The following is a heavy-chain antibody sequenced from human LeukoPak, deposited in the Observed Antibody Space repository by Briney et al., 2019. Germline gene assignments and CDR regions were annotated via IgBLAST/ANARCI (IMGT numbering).Heavy chain of an antibody. Sequence: PSETLSLTCTVSGGSSGAIRSYYWTWVRQPPGKGLEWTGHMYYHGYTHYNPSLKSRVTVSIDTSKSQFSLNLSSVTDADTAVYYCARAAAGLGNWFDPWGQGTLVTVSS. CDR3: ARAAAGLGNWFDP. CDR2: MYYHGYT. CDR1: GGSSGAIRSYY. D-gene: IGHD6-13*01. V-gene: IGHV4-59*01. J-gene: IGHJ5*02.